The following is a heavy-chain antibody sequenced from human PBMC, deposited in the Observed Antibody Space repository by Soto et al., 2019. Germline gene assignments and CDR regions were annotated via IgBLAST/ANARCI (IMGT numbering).Heavy chain of an antibody. CDR2: IIPIFGTA. Sequence: QVQLVQSGAEVKKPGSSVKVSCTASGGTFSSYAISWVRQAPGQGLEWMGGIIPIFGTANYAQKFQGRVTITADESTSTAYIELSSLRSEDTAVYYCATNQEGYSYGYVDYWGQGTLVTVSS. V-gene: IGHV1-69*01. D-gene: IGHD5-18*01. CDR3: ATNQEGYSYGYVDY. J-gene: IGHJ4*02. CDR1: GGTFSSYA.